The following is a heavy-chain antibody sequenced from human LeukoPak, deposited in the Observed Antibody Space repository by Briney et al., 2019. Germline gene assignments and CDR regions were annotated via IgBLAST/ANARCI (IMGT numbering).Heavy chain of an antibody. V-gene: IGHV3-21*01. CDR2: ISSSSSYI. CDR1: GFTFSSYS. Sequence: GGSLRLSCAASGFTFSSYSMNWVRQVPGKGLEWVSSISSSSSYIYYADLVKGRFTISRDNAKNSLYLQMNSLRAEDTAVYYCARVGGIAVAEYYYYYMDVWGKGTTVTVSS. CDR3: ARVGGIAVAEYYYYYMDV. J-gene: IGHJ6*03. D-gene: IGHD6-19*01.